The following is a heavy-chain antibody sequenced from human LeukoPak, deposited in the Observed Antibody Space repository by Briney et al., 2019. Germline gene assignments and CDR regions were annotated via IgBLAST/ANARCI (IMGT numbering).Heavy chain of an antibody. CDR2: IYHSGST. J-gene: IGHJ6*02. V-gene: IGHV4-4*02. CDR1: GGSISSSNW. Sequence: PSETLSLTCAVSGGSISSSNWWSWVRQPPGKGLEWIGEIYHSGSTNYNPSLKSRVTISVDKSKNQFSLKLSSVTAADTAVYYCASPSRPEYCSSTSCGMDVWGQGTTVTVSS. CDR3: ASPSRPEYCSSTSCGMDV. D-gene: IGHD2-2*01.